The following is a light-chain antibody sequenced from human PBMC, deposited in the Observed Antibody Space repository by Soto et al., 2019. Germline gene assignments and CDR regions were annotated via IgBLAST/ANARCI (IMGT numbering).Light chain of an antibody. CDR2: GNS. V-gene: IGLV1-40*01. CDR1: SSNIGANYD. J-gene: IGLJ1*01. CDR3: QSYDSTLSARYV. Sequence: QSVLTQPPSVSGAPGQRGTISCTGSSSNIGANYDVHWYQQRPGTAPKLLIFGNSNRPSGVPDRFSGSKSGTSASLAITGLQAEDEGDYYCQSYDSTLSARYVFGTGTKLTVL.